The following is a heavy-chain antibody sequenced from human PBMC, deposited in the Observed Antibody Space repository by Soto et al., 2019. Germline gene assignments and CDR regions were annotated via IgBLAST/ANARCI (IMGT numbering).Heavy chain of an antibody. CDR1: GFIFSSSA. J-gene: IGHJ4*02. D-gene: IGHD2-15*01. Sequence: GGSLRLSCAASGFIFSSSAMNWVRQAPGKGLEWVSSISSGSTYIYHADSVKGRFTISRDNAKNSLYLQMNSLRAEDTAVYYCAKDRVSDGIYSSDYWGRGVLVTVS. CDR2: ISSGSTYI. V-gene: IGHV3-21*01. CDR3: AKDRVSDGIYSSDY.